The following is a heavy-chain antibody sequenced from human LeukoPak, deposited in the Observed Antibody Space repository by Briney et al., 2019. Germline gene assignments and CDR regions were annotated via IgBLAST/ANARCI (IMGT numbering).Heavy chain of an antibody. Sequence: PGGSQRLSCAASGFTFSSYAMSWVRQAPGKGLEWVSAVTGSAYTTYYADSVRGRFTTSRDNSKNTLYLQMNSLRAEDTAMYYCAKDDLSGTYPRNYWGQGTLVTVFS. J-gene: IGHJ4*02. D-gene: IGHD1-26*01. CDR3: AKDDLSGTYPRNY. CDR2: VTGSAYTT. V-gene: IGHV3-23*01. CDR1: GFTFSSYA.